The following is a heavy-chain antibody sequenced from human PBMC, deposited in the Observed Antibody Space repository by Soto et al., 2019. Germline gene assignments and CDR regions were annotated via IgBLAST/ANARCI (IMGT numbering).Heavy chain of an antibody. D-gene: IGHD1-26*01. CDR1: GGSFSGYY. V-gene: IGHV4-34*01. J-gene: IGHJ4*02. Sequence: QVQLQQWGAGLLKPSETLSLTCAVYGGSFSGYYWSWIRQPPGKGLEWIAEINHSGSTNYNPSLKSRVTISVDTSKNQFSLKLSSVTAADTAVYYCARVLGARGFDYWGQGTLVTVSS. CDR3: ARVLGARGFDY. CDR2: INHSGST.